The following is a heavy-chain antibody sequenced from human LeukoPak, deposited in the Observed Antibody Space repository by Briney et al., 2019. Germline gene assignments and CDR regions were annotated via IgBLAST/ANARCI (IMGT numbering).Heavy chain of an antibody. Sequence: GGSLRLSCAASGFTVSSNYMSWVRQAPGKGLEWVSVIYSGGSTYYADSVKGRFTISRDNSKNTLYLQMNSLRAEDTAVYYCASPVVPAAIPHFDYWGQGTLVTVSS. V-gene: IGHV3-53*01. CDR3: ASPVVPAAIPHFDY. D-gene: IGHD2-2*02. CDR1: GFTVSSNY. CDR2: IYSGGST. J-gene: IGHJ4*02.